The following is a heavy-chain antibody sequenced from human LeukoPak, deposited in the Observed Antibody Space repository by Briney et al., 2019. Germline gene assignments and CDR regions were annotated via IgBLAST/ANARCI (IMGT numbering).Heavy chain of an antibody. Sequence: ASVKVSCKASGYTFTSYGISWVRQAPGQGLEWMGWISAYNGNTNYAQKLQGRVTMTTDTSTSTAYMELSSLRSEDTAVYYCARTPDYYDSSGYGYYFDYWGQGTLVTVSS. D-gene: IGHD3-22*01. CDR1: GYTFTSYG. CDR2: ISAYNGNT. CDR3: ARTPDYYDSSGYGYYFDY. J-gene: IGHJ4*02. V-gene: IGHV1-18*01.